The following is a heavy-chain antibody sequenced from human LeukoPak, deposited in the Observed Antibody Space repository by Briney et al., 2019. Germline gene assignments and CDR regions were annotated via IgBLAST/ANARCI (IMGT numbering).Heavy chain of an antibody. V-gene: IGHV3-74*01. D-gene: IGHD2-15*01. CDR1: GFTFSSYW. CDR2: INSDGSST. Sequence: GGSLRLSCAASGFTFSSYWMHWVRQAPGKGLVWVSRINSDGSSTNYADSVKGRFTISRDNSKNTLFLQMNSLRSADTAVYFCVRDQYPVVPGATGMDVWGQGTTVTVSS. J-gene: IGHJ6*02. CDR3: VRDQYPVVPGATGMDV.